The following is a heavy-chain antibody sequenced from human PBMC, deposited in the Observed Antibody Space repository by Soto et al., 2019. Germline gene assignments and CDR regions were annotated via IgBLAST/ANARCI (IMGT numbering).Heavy chain of an antibody. CDR3: AKRLRYFDWSPTDFDY. D-gene: IGHD3-9*01. Sequence: GGSLRLSCAASGFTFSSYAMSWVRQSPGKGLEWVSAISGSGGSTYYADSVKGRFTISRDNSKNTLYLQMNSLRAEDTAVYYCAKRLRYFDWSPTDFDYWGQGTLVTVSS. CDR1: GFTFSSYA. V-gene: IGHV3-23*01. CDR2: ISGSGGST. J-gene: IGHJ4*02.